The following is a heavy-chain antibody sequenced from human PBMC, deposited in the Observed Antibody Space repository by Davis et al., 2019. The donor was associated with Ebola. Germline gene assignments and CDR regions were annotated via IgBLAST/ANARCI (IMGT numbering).Heavy chain of an antibody. CDR1: GFTFSSYT. Sequence: GESLKISCAASGFTFSSYTMHWVRQAPGKGLEWVAVISYDGSNKYYADSVKGRFTISGDNSKNTLYLQMNSLRAEDTAVYYCARDPSTTVTTGAMDYWGQGTLVTVSS. V-gene: IGHV3-30-3*01. CDR3: ARDPSTTVTTGAMDY. CDR2: ISYDGSNK. J-gene: IGHJ4*02. D-gene: IGHD4-17*01.